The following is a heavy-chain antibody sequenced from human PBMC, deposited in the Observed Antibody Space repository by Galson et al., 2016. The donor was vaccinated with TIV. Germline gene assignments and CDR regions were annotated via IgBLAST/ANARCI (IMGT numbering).Heavy chain of an antibody. CDR3: ARGQGDSRGSDP. Sequence: SVKVSCKASGYSFTDYYIHWVRQAPGQGLEWMGWINPSSGGTFYAQRFQDWVTMTRDTSISTTYMDLSRLRPNDTAVYYCARGQGDSRGSDPWGQGTLVTVSS. D-gene: IGHD2-21*02. V-gene: IGHV1-2*04. CDR2: INPSSGGT. J-gene: IGHJ5*02. CDR1: GYSFTDYY.